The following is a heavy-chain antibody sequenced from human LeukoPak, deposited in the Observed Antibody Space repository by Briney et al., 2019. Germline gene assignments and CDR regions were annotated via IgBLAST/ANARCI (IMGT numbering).Heavy chain of an antibody. V-gene: IGHV4-61*02. CDR3: ARGLGFDY. CDR2: IYTSGST. CDR1: GGSISSGGYY. Sequence: SQTLSLTCTVSGGSISSGGYYWSWIRQPAGKGLEWIGRIYTSGSTNYNPSLKSRVTISVDTSKNQFSLKLSSVTAADTAVYYCARGLGFDYWGQGTLVTVSS. J-gene: IGHJ4*02. D-gene: IGHD7-27*01.